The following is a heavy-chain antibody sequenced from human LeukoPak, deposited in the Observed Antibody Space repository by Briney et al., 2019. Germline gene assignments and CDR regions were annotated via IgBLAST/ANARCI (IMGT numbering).Heavy chain of an antibody. J-gene: IGHJ4*02. CDR3: ARPLQCSSATCPLDY. D-gene: IGHD2-2*01. CDR1: GYSFSSYW. V-gene: IGHV5-51*01. Sequence: GESLKISCEGSGYSFSSYWIGWVRQVPGKGLEWMGIIYPGDSDTRYSPSFQGQVTISADKSISTAYLQWSSLKASDTAMYYCARPLQCSSATCPLDYWGQGTLVTVSS. CDR2: IYPGDSDT.